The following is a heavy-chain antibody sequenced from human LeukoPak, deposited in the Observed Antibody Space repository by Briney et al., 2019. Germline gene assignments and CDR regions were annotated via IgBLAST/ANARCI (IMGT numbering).Heavy chain of an antibody. V-gene: IGHV4-59*08. CDR3: TRRTRIAAGVYNIDF. CDR2: ISYIGST. D-gene: IGHD6-25*01. J-gene: IGHJ4*02. CDR1: DDSFSSHY. Sequence: KTSETLSLTCAVSDDSFSSHYWTWIRQPPGKGLEWIGYISYIGSTNYNPSLKSRVSMSVDTSKKQISLRLSSVTAADTAVYYCTRRTRIAAGVYNIDFWGQGTLVTVSS.